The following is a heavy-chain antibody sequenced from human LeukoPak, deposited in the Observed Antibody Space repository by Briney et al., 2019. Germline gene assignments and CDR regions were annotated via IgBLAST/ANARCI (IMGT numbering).Heavy chain of an antibody. CDR1: GFTFSSYW. D-gene: IGHD3-10*01. CDR2: INSDGSST. CDR3: AREAGSGSLLYYYYYGLDV. V-gene: IGHV3-74*01. J-gene: IGHJ6*04. Sequence: PGGSLRLSCAASGFTFSSYWMHWVRQAPGKGLVWVSRINSDGSSTSYADSVKGRFTISRDNAKNTLYLQMNSLRAEDTAVYYCAREAGSGSLLYYYYYGLDVWGKGTTVTVSS.